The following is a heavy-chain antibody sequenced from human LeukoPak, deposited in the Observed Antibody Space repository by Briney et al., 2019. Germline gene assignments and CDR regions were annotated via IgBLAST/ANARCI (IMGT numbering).Heavy chain of an antibody. J-gene: IGHJ4*02. D-gene: IGHD1-1*01. CDR2: IGISSGKT. Sequence: GGSLRLSCAASGFTFSSYEMNWVRQAPGKGLEWISYIGISSGKTNYADSVKGRFTISGDNAKNSLYLQMNSLRVEDTAVYYCARDHNYAFDNWGQGILVTVSS. V-gene: IGHV3-48*03. CDR1: GFTFSSYE. CDR3: ARDHNYAFDN.